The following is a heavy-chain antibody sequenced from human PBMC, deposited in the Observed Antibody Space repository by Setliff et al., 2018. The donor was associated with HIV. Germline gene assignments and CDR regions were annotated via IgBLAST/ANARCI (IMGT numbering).Heavy chain of an antibody. CDR2: INPNSGDT. CDR3: ARTRGESCTGGRCYERFDY. Sequence: VKVSCKASGSTFIDYYIYWVRQAPGQGLEWMGWINPNSGDTDYAQKFQDRVTVTRDTSINTAYMELSRLRSDDTAVFYCARTRGESCTGGRCYERFDYWGQGTLVTVSS. CDR1: GSTFIDYY. J-gene: IGHJ4*02. V-gene: IGHV1-2*02. D-gene: IGHD2-15*01.